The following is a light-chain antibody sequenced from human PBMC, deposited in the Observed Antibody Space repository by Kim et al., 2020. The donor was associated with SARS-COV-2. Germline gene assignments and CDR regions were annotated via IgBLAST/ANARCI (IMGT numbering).Light chain of an antibody. J-gene: IGLJ3*02. CDR2: QDS. V-gene: IGLV3-1*01. Sequence: SYELTQPPSVPVSPGQTASITCSGDKLGDKYACWYQQKPGQSPVLVIYQDSKRPSGIPERFSGSNSGNTATLTISGTQAMDEADYYCQAWDSSTHWVFGGGTQLTVL. CDR1: KLGDKY. CDR3: QAWDSSTHWV.